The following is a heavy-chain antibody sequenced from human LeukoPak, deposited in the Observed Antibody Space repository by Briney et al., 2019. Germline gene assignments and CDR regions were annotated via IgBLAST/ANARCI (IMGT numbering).Heavy chain of an antibody. V-gene: IGHV3-7*03. CDR3: ARDYGDYVFDY. Sequence: PGGSLRLSCAASGFSLSGYWMTWVRQAPGKGLEWVANINRDGSQKNHVDSVQGRFTISRDNSKNTLYLQMNSLRAEDTAVYYCARDYGDYVFDYWGQGTLVTVSS. J-gene: IGHJ4*02. D-gene: IGHD4-17*01. CDR1: GFSLSGYW. CDR2: INRDGSQK.